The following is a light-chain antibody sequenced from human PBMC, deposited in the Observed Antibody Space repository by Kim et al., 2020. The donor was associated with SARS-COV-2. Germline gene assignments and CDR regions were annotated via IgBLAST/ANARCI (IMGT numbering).Light chain of an antibody. CDR3: QQYYTLPWT. J-gene: IGKJ1*01. Sequence: ASLGDRVNITCRATQNIRNYVNWYQQRPGKAPKLLIYAVSRLEGGVPSRFSGSGSGTDFTLTINSLQPEDFATYSCQQYYTLPWTFGQGTKVDIK. CDR2: AVS. CDR1: QNIRNY. V-gene: IGKV1-39*01.